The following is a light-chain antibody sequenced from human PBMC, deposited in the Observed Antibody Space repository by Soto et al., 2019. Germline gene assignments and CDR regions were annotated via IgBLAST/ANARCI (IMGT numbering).Light chain of an antibody. V-gene: IGKV3-20*01. CDR3: QQYGSSPGT. Sequence: EIVLTQSPGTLSLSPGERATLSCRASQSVRDSHLAWYQQKPGQAPSLLIYETSGRATGIPDRFRGSGSGTEFALTITRVEPEDVAMYFCQQYGSSPGTFGQGTKVEI. CDR2: ETS. CDR1: QSVRDSH. J-gene: IGKJ1*01.